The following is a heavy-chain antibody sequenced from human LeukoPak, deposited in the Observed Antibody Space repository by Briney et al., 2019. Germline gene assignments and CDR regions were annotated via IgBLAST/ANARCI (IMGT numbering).Heavy chain of an antibody. D-gene: IGHD3-9*01. CDR2: IDWNDDK. J-gene: IGHJ4*02. CDR1: GFSLSTSGMC. CDR3: ARTDRLIYLPAVFDY. V-gene: IGHV2-70*11. Sequence: ESGPTLVNPTQTLTLTCTFSGFSLSTSGMCVSWIRQTPGKALEWLARIDWNDDKYYNTFLKTRLTISKDTSKNQVVLTMTNMDPVDTATYYCARTDRLIYLPAVFDYWGQGTLVTVSS.